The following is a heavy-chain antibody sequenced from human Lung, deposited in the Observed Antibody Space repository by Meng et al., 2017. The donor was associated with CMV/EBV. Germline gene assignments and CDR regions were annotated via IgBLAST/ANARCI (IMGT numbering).Heavy chain of an antibody. J-gene: IGHJ6*02. D-gene: IGHD3-16*01. V-gene: IGHV4-59*01. CDR1: NGSINNYY. CDR2: ISHSGTT. CDR3: ARDNYVRGDYYYGLDV. Sequence: SETLSLXCTVSNGSINNYYWSWIRQPPGKGLEWIGYISHSGTTNYNPSLKSRVTLLVDTPNNQFSLRLTSVTATDTATYYCARDNYVRGDYYYGLDVWGQGXTVTVSS.